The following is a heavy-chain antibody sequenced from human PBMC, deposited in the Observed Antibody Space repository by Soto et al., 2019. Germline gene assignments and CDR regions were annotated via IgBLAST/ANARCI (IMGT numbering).Heavy chain of an antibody. CDR3: AKELQTGSTGYGMDV. CDR1: GFTFDDYT. J-gene: IGHJ6*02. Sequence: LRLSCAASGFTFDDYTMYWVRQAPGKGLEWVSLISWDGGTTYYADSVKGRFTISRDNSKSSLYVQMNSLRSEDTALYYCAKELQTGSTGYGMDVWGQGTTVTVSS. D-gene: IGHD1-7*01. CDR2: ISWDGGTT. V-gene: IGHV3-43*01.